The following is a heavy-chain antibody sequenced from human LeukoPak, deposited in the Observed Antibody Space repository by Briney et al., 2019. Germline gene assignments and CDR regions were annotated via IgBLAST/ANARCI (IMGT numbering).Heavy chain of an antibody. CDR3: ARVAPNYDILTGYFDY. V-gene: IGHV3-11*04. CDR2: ISSSGSTI. J-gene: IGHJ4*02. D-gene: IGHD3-9*01. CDR1: GFTVSSNY. Sequence: PGGSLRLSCAASGFTVSSNYMSWVRQAPGKGLEWVSYISSSGSTIYYADSVKGRFTISRDNAKNSLYLQMNSLRAEDTAVYYCARVAPNYDILTGYFDYWGQGTLVTVSS.